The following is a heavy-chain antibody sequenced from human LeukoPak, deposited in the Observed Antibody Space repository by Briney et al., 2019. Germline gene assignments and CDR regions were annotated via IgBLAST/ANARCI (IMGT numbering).Heavy chain of an antibody. CDR1: GGTFSSYA. J-gene: IGHJ4*02. V-gene: IGHV1-69*05. CDR3: ARGDYYDSSGYYRLQLDY. CDR2: IIPIFGTA. D-gene: IGHD3-22*01. Sequence: SVKVSCKASGGTFSSYAISWVRQAPGQGLEWMGGIIPIFGTANYAQKFQSRVTITTDESTSTAYMELSSLRSEDTAVYYCARGDYYDSSGYYRLQLDYWGQGTLVTVSS.